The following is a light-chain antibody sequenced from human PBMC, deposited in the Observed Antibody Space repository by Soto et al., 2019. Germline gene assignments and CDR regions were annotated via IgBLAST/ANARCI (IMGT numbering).Light chain of an antibody. V-gene: IGLV2-23*02. CDR3: CSYAGSSTYVV. CDR2: EVS. Sequence: QSVLTQPASVSGSPGQSITISCTGTSSEVGSNNLVSWYQQHPGKAPKLMIYEVSKRPSGVSNRFSGSKSGNTSSLTISGLQAEDGADYYCCSYAGSSTYVVFGGGTKLTVL. CDR1: SSEVGSNNL. J-gene: IGLJ2*01.